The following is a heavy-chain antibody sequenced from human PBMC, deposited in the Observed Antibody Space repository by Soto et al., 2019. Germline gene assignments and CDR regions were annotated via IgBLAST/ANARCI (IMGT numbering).Heavy chain of an antibody. J-gene: IGHJ6*02. CDR2: IYWDNDK. CDR3: AHSSGCKQAPSYYYGMDV. CDR1: GFSLSTSGVG. Sequence: QITLKESGPTLVKPTQTLTLTCTFSGFSLSTSGVGVGWIRQPPGKALEWLALIYWDNDKRYSPSLKSRLTITQDSSNNQEVLTMTNMDPVDTATYYCAHSSGCKQAPSYYYGMDVWCQGTTVTVSS. V-gene: IGHV2-5*02. D-gene: IGHD2-15*01.